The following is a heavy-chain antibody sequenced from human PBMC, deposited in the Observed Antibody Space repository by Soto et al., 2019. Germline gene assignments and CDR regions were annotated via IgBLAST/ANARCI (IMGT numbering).Heavy chain of an antibody. V-gene: IGHV1-69*08. CDR3: AREDYGDHKLDY. Sequence: QVQLVQSGAEVKKPGSSMKVSCKASGGAFSSYTFSWVRQAPGQGLEWMGRTIPILAVTNYAQKFQGRFTITADKSTTTVYMELNSLRSEDTAVYYCAREDYGDHKLDYWGQGTLVAVSS. J-gene: IGHJ4*02. CDR2: TIPILAVT. CDR1: GGAFSSYT. D-gene: IGHD4-17*01.